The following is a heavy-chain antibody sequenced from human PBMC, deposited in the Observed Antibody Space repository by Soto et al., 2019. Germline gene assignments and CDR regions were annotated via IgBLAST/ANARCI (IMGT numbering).Heavy chain of an antibody. CDR3: AADPYCGGDCYFDY. CDR2: IVVGSGNT. V-gene: IGHV1-58*02. J-gene: IGHJ4*02. CDR1: GYTFTSYG. Sequence: ASVKVSCKASGYTFTSYGISWVRQARGQRLEWIGWIVVGSGNTNYAQKFQERVTITRDMSTNTAYMELSSLRSEDTAVYYCAADPYCGGDCYFDYWGQGIMVTVSS. D-gene: IGHD2-21*02.